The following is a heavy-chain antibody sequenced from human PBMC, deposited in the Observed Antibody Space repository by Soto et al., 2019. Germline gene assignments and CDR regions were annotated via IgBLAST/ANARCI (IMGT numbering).Heavy chain of an antibody. Sequence: GGSLRLSCAASGFTFSSYDMHWVRQATGKGLEWVSAIGTAGDTYYPGSVKGRFTISRENAKNSLYLQMNSLRAEDTAAYYCAREDIVVDYYGMDVWGQGTTVTVSS. J-gene: IGHJ6*02. CDR1: GFTFSSYD. D-gene: IGHD2-2*01. V-gene: IGHV3-13*01. CDR2: IGTAGDT. CDR3: AREDIVVDYYGMDV.